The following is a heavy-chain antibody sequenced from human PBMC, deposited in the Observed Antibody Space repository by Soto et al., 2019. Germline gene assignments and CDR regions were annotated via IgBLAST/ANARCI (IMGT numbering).Heavy chain of an antibody. D-gene: IGHD3-10*01. CDR2: ISPIFGSA. Sequence: ASVKVSCKAFGGAFSSNAISWMRQAPGQGLEWIGTISPIFGSAAYAQRFQGRVTITADVPTNTAYMELSSLRSEDTAIYYCARDPITMVRGVIIAVARNYYYYGMDVWGQGTTVTVSS. CDR3: ARDPITMVRGVIIAVARNYYYYGMDV. J-gene: IGHJ6*02. CDR1: GGAFSSNA. V-gene: IGHV1-69*13.